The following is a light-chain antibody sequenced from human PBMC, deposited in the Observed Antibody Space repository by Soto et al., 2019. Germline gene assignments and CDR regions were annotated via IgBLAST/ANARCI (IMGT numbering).Light chain of an antibody. V-gene: IGLV2-14*01. CDR1: SSDVGNYKY. CDR2: EVS. CDR3: SSYTPSRTYV. Sequence: QSALTQPASVSGSPGQSITISCTGTSSDVGNYKYVSWYQQHPGKAPKLLIYEVSNRPSGVSNRFSGSKSGNTASLTISGLQAEDEADYYCSSYTPSRTYVFGTGTKATVL. J-gene: IGLJ1*01.